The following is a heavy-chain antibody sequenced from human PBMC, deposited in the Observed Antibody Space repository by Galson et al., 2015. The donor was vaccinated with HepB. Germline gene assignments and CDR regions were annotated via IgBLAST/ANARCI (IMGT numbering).Heavy chain of an antibody. CDR1: GYSFTSYW. J-gene: IGHJ4*02. V-gene: IGHV5-51*01. Sequence: QSGAEVKKPGESLKISCKGSGYSFTSYWIGWVRQLPGKGLEWMGIVYPGDSDTRYSPSFRGQVTISADRSFSTAYLQWNSLKASDTGIYYCVRQDGTAAPRFVDSWGQGTLVTVPS. CDR2: VYPGDSDT. D-gene: IGHD6-25*01. CDR3: VRQDGTAAPRFVDS.